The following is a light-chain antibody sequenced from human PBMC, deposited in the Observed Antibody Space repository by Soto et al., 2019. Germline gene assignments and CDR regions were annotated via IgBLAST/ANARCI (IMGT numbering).Light chain of an antibody. CDR1: QDIRSD. V-gene: IGKV1-6*01. CDR2: EAS. CDR3: QHYYRYSEA. Sequence: AIQMTQSPSSLHAPVGNLVTSTCRASQDIRSDLGWFQQKPGKDPTLRSDEASSLQSGVPSRCSGGGAGTECTLTISSLQPDDFATCYCQHYYRYSEAFGQGTKVDIK. J-gene: IGKJ1*01.